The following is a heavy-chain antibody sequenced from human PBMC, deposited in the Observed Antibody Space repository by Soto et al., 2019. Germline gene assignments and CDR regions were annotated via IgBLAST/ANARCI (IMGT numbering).Heavy chain of an antibody. D-gene: IGHD5-12*01. CDR3: AHRGYSGYERTPFDY. V-gene: IGHV2-5*02. CDR2: IYWDDDK. Sequence: SGPTLVNPTQTLTLTCTFSGFSLSTSGVGVGWIRQPPGKALEWLALIYWDDDKRYSPSLKSRLTITKDTSKNQVVLTMTNMDPVDTAAYYCAHRGYSGYERTPFDYWGQGTLVTVSS. CDR1: GFSLSTSGVG. J-gene: IGHJ4*02.